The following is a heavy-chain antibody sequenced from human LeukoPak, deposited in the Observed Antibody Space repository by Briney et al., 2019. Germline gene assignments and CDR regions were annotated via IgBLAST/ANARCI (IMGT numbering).Heavy chain of an antibody. CDR2: IYYSGST. CDR3: ARHRYYDSSGYLIDY. CDR1: GGSISSYY. Sequence: NPSETLSLTCTVSGGSISSYYWSWIRQPPGKGLEWIGYIYYSGSTNYNPSLKSRVTISVDTSKNQFSLKLSSVTAADTAVYYCARHRYYDSSGYLIDYWGQGTLVTVSS. J-gene: IGHJ4*02. D-gene: IGHD3-22*01. V-gene: IGHV4-59*01.